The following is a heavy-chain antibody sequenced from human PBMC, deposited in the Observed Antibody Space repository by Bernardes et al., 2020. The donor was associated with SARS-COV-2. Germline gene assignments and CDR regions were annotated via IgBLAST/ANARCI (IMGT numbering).Heavy chain of an antibody. V-gene: IGHV1-8*01. CDR3: ATPAAMAYYYGMDV. D-gene: IGHD2-2*01. CDR2: MNPNSGNT. J-gene: IGHJ6*02. Sequence: ASMKVSCKASGYTFTSYDINWVRQATGQGLEWMGWMNPNSGNTGYAQKFQGRVTMTRNTSISTAYMELSSLRSEDTAVYYCATPAAMAYYYGMDVWGQGTTVTVSS. CDR1: GYTFTSYD.